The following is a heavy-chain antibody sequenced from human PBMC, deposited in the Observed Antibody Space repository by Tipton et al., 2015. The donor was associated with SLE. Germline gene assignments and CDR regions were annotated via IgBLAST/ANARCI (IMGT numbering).Heavy chain of an antibody. Sequence: LRLSCAASGFTFSSYWMHWVRQVPGKGLVWVSRIKTDGRSTSYADSVKGRFIISRDNAKNTVYMQMNSLRAEDTAVYYCARDYYWGQGTLVTVSS. CDR3: ARDYY. J-gene: IGHJ4*02. V-gene: IGHV3-74*01. CDR1: GFTFSSYW. CDR2: IKTDGRST.